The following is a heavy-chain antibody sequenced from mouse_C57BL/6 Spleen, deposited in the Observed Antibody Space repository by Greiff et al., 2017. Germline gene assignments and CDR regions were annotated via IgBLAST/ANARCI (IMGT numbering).Heavy chain of an antibody. Sequence: VQVVESGAELARPGASVKLSCKASGYTFTSYGISWVKQRTGQGLEWIGEIYPRSGNTYYNEKFKGKATLTADKSSSTAYMELRSLTSEDSAVYFCATYGHGAMDYWGQGTSVTVSS. CDR3: ATYGHGAMDY. V-gene: IGHV1-81*01. CDR2: IYPRSGNT. D-gene: IGHD2-2*01. CDR1: GYTFTSYG. J-gene: IGHJ4*01.